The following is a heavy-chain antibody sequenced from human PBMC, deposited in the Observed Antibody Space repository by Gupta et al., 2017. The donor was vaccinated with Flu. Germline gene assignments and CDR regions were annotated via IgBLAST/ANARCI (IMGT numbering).Heavy chain of an antibody. J-gene: IGHJ6*02. CDR2: INHSGST. V-gene: IGHV4-34*01. CDR1: GGSFSGYY. CDR3: ARGPGRYYYGMDV. Sequence: QVQLQQWGAGLLKPSETLSLTCAVYGGSFSGYYLSWIRQPPGKGLEWIGEINHSGSTNYNPSLKSRVTISVDTSKNQFSLKLSSVTAADTAVCYCARGPGRYYYGMDVWGQGTTVTVSS.